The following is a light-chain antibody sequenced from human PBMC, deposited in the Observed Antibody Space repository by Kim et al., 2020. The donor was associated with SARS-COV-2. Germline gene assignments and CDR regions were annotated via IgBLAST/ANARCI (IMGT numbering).Light chain of an antibody. CDR1: QSVTSSY. CDR2: GAS. V-gene: IGKV3-20*01. CDR3: QQYGSSPLIT. Sequence: PGERATLSCRASQSVTSSYLSWYRQKPGQAPKLLTYGASSRATGIPDRFSGSGSGTDFTLTISRLEPEDFAVYYCQQYGSSPLITFGQGTRLEIK. J-gene: IGKJ5*01.